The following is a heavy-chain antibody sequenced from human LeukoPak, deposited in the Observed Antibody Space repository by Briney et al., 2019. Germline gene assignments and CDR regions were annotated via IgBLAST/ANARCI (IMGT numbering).Heavy chain of an antibody. J-gene: IGHJ1*01. Sequence: SETLSLTCTISGGSISNYYWAWIRQPPGRGLEWIGYVYYTGGTNYNPSLKSRVIISVDTSKNQFSLRLSSLTAADTAVYYCARVGHWNDLEHWGQGTLVTVSS. CDR3: ARVGHWNDLEH. CDR1: GGSISNYY. V-gene: IGHV4-59*01. CDR2: VYYTGGT. D-gene: IGHD1-1*01.